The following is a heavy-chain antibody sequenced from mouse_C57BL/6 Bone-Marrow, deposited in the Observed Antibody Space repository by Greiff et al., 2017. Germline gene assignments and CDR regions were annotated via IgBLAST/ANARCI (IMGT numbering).Heavy chain of an antibody. CDR2: FYPGSGSI. J-gene: IGHJ2*01. V-gene: IGHV1-62-2*01. CDR1: GYTFTEYT. D-gene: IGHD1-1*01. Sequence: QVQLKESGAELVKPGASVKLSCKASGYTFTEYTIHWVKQRSGQGLEWIGWFYPGSGSIKYKEKFKDKATLTADKSSSTVYMELSRLTSEDSAVYFCARHEASYYYGSSPYFDYWGQGTTLTVSS. CDR3: ARHEASYYYGSSPYFDY.